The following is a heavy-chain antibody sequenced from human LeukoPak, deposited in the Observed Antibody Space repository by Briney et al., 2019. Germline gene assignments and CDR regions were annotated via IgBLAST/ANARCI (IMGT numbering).Heavy chain of an antibody. D-gene: IGHD1-14*01. V-gene: IGHV3-48*04. CDR3: ASSLEPRTGSAFDI. J-gene: IGHJ3*02. CDR2: ISSSSSTI. CDR1: GFTFSSYS. Sequence: GGSLRLSCAASGFTFSSYSMNWVRQAPGKGLEWVSYISSSSSTIYYADSVKGRFTISRDNAKNSLYLQMNGLRAEDTAVYYCASSLEPRTGSAFDIWGQGTMVTVSS.